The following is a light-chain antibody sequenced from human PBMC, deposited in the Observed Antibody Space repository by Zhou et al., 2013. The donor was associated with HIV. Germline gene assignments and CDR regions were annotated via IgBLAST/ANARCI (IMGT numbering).Light chain of an antibody. V-gene: IGKV1-5*03. CDR1: QTISSW. CDR3: LQYNNYPYT. J-gene: IGKJ2*01. CDR2: KAS. Sequence: DIQMTQSPSTLSASIRERVTITCRASQTISSWLAWYQRKPGKAPKLLIYKASNLQSGVPSRFSGTGSGTEFTLTISSLQPDDFATYYCLQYNNYPYTFGQGTKLEIK.